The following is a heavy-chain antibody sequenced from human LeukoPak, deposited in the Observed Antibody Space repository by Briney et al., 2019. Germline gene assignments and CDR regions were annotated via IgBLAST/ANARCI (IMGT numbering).Heavy chain of an antibody. CDR3: ARGELPAGNYYYYGMDV. CDR2: IIPILGIA. V-gene: IGHV1-69*04. Sequence: GASVKVSCKASGGTFSSYGISWVRQAPGQGLEWMGRIIPILGIANYAQKFQGRVTITADKSTSTAYMELSSLRSEDTAVYYCARGELPAGNYYYYGMDVWGQGTTVTVSS. CDR1: GGTFSSYG. J-gene: IGHJ6*02. D-gene: IGHD2-2*01.